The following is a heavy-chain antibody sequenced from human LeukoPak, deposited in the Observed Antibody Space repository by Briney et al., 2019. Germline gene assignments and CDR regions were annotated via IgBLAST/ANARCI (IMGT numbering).Heavy chain of an antibody. CDR1: GFTFSSYG. CDR2: ISHDGSNK. V-gene: IGHV3-30*18. D-gene: IGHD5-24*01. J-gene: IGHJ3*02. CDR3: AKTVEMATIYDAFDI. Sequence: GGSLRLSCAASGFTFSSYGMHWVRQAPGKGLEWVAVISHDGSNKYYADSVKGRFTNSRDKSKNTLDLQMSSLRADDTAVYYCAKTVEMATIYDAFDIWGQGTMVSVSS.